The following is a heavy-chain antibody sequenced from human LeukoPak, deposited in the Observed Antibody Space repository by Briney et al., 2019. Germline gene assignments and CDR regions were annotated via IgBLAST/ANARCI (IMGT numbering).Heavy chain of an antibody. Sequence: ASVKVSCKASGGTFSSYAISWVRQAPGQGLEWMGRIIPILGIANYAQKFQGRVTITADKSTSTAYMELSSLRSEDTAVYYCASSAPYCSGGSCHFDYWGQGTLVAVSS. V-gene: IGHV1-69*04. CDR1: GGTFSSYA. CDR2: IIPILGIA. J-gene: IGHJ4*02. CDR3: ASSAPYCSGGSCHFDY. D-gene: IGHD2-15*01.